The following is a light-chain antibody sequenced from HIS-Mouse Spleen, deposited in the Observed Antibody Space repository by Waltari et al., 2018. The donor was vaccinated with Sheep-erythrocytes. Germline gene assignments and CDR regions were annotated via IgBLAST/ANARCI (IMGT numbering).Light chain of an antibody. CDR1: SGINVGTYR. J-gene: IGLJ3*02. CDR3: MIWHSSAWV. CDR2: YKSDSDK. Sequence: QAVLTQPSSLSASPGASASLTCTLRSGINVGTYRIYWYQQKPGSPPQYLLRYKSDSDKQQGSGGHSRFSGSKDASANAGILLISGLQSEDEADYYCMIWHSSAWVFGGGTKLTVL. V-gene: IGLV5-45*03.